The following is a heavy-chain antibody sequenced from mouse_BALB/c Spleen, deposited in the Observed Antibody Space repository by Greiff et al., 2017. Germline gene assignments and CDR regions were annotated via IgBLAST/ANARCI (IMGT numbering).Heavy chain of an antibody. D-gene: IGHD2-3*01. Sequence: QVQLQQSGPGLVAPSQSLSITCTVSGFSLTSYDISWIRQPPGKGLEWLGVIWTGGGTNYNSAFMSRLSISKDNSKSQVFLKMNSLQTDDTAIYYCVRIYDGYLFDYWGQGTTLTVSS. V-gene: IGHV2-9-2*01. CDR3: VRIYDGYLFDY. CDR1: GFSLTSYD. CDR2: IWTGGGT. J-gene: IGHJ2*01.